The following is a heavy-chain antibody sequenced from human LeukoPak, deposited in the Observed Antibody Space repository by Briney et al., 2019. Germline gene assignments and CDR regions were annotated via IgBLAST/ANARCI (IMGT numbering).Heavy chain of an antibody. CDR2: ISAYNGNT. D-gene: IGHD6-13*01. J-gene: IGHJ3*02. V-gene: IGHV1-18*01. Sequence: ASVKVSCKASGYTFTSYSISWVRQAPGQGLEWMGRISAYNGNTIYAQKVKGRVTMTTDTSTSTAYMELRSLKSDDTAVYYCARDQSVRLLQTSSTYFKHVFAIWGQGSMVTVSS. CDR1: GYTFTSYS. CDR3: ARDQSVRLLQTSSTYFKHVFAI.